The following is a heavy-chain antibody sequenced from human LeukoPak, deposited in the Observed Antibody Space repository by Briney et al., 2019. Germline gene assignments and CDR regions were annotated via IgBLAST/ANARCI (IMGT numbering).Heavy chain of an antibody. D-gene: IGHD6-13*01. CDR3: ARDRVEEVAAAGTGY. Sequence: ASVKVSCKASGGTFSSYAISWVRQAPRQGLEWMGRIIPIFGTANYAQKFQGRVTITADKSTSTAYMELSSLRSEDTAVYYCARDRVEEVAAAGTGYWGQGTLVTVSS. CDR1: GGTFSSYA. CDR2: IIPIFGTA. J-gene: IGHJ4*02. V-gene: IGHV1-69*06.